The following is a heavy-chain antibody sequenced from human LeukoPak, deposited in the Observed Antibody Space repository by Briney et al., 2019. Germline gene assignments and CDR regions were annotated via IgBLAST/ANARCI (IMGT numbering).Heavy chain of an antibody. CDR2: INPNSGGT. Sequence: GASVKVSCKASGYTFTGYYMHWVRQAPGQGPEWMGRINPNSGGTNYAQKFQGRVTMTRDTSISTAYMELSRLRSDDTAVYYCARDSDWNDGSDYWGQGTLVTVSS. D-gene: IGHD1-1*01. J-gene: IGHJ4*02. V-gene: IGHV1-2*06. CDR1: GYTFTGYY. CDR3: ARDSDWNDGSDY.